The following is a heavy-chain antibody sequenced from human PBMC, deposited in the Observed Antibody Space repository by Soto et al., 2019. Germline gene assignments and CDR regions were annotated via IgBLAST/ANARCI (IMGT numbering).Heavy chain of an antibody. Sequence: ASVKVSCKASGYTFTSYGISWVRQAPGQGLEWMGWISAYNGNANYAQKLQGRVTMTTDTSTSTAYMELRSLRSDDTAVYYCARDGIAVAGTFDGMDVWGQGTTVTVSS. J-gene: IGHJ6*02. CDR2: ISAYNGNA. V-gene: IGHV1-18*01. CDR3: ARDGIAVAGTFDGMDV. CDR1: GYTFTSYG. D-gene: IGHD6-19*01.